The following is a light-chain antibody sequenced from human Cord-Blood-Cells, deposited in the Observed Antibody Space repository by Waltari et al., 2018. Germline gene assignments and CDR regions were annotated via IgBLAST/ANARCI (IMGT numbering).Light chain of an antibody. Sequence: DIQLTQSPSSLPDSVGDRVPITCRASQSISSYLNWYQQKPGKAPKLLIYAASSLQSGVPSRFSGSGSGTDFTLTISSLQPEDFATYYCQQSYSTPFTFGPGTKVDIK. J-gene: IGKJ3*01. CDR3: QQSYSTPFT. CDR1: QSISSY. CDR2: AAS. V-gene: IGKV1-39*01.